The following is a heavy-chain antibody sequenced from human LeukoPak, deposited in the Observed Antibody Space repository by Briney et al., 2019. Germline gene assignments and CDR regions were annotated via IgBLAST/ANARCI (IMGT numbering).Heavy chain of an antibody. CDR3: ARNSGANVYTYSFQY. Sequence: GVTVRLSCVASGLTFDDYGMSWVRQAPGKGLEWVSGINWNGGTTTYADSVKGRFTISRDNAKNSLYLQMNSLRVEDTAFYYCARNSGANVYTYSFQYWGRGTLVTVP. V-gene: IGHV3-20*04. CDR2: INWNGGTT. J-gene: IGHJ4*02. D-gene: IGHD1-26*01. CDR1: GLTFDDYG.